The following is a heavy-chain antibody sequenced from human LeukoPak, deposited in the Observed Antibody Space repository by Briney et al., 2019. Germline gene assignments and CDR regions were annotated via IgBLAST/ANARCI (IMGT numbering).Heavy chain of an antibody. CDR3: TTDQPSGSYYDY. CDR2: IKSKTDGGTT. V-gene: IGHV3-15*01. Sequence: GGSLRLSCATSGFRISDYAMSWVRQAPGKGLEWVGRIKSKTDGGTTDYAAPVKGRFTISKDDSKNTLYLQMNSLKTEDTAVYYCTTDQPSGSYYDYWGQGTLVTVSS. D-gene: IGHD1-26*01. CDR1: GFRISDYA. J-gene: IGHJ4*02.